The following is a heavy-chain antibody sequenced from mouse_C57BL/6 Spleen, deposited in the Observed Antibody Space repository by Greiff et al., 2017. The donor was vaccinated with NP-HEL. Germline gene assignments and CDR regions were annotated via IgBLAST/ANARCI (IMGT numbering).Heavy chain of an antibody. D-gene: IGHD2-4*01. CDR1: GYAFTNYL. CDR2: INPGSGGT. Sequence: QVQLQQSGAELVRPGTSVKVSCKASGYAFTNYLIEWVKQRPGQGLEWIGVINPGSGGTNYNEQFKGKATLTADKSSSTAYMPLSSLTSEDSAVDVCARKGDYDDYGRDYWGQGTSVTGSS. CDR3: ARKGDYDDYGRDY. V-gene: IGHV1-54*01. J-gene: IGHJ4*01.